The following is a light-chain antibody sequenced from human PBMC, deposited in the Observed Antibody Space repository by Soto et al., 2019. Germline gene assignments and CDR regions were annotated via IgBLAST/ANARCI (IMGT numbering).Light chain of an antibody. CDR1: QSISRQ. Sequence: DIQMTQSPSTLSASVGDRVSITCRARQSISRQLAWYQQKPGKATNLLIYQASNLETGVPSRFTGSGSGTEFTLTISSLQPDDLATYYCLPYQSYWTFGQGTKVEVK. V-gene: IGKV1-5*03. CDR2: QAS. J-gene: IGKJ1*01. CDR3: LPYQSYWT.